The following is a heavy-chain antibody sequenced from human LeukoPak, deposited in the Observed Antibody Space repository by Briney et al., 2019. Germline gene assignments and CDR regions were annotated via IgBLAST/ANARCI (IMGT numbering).Heavy chain of an antibody. D-gene: IGHD2-15*01. CDR1: GGSISSYY. CDR2: IYYSRST. Sequence: PSETLSLTCTVSGGSISSYYWSWIRQPPGKGLEWIGYIYYSRSTNYNPSLKSRVTISVDTSKNQFSLKLSPVTAADTAVYYCARGYCSGGSCYGIIWPDYWGQGTLVTVSS. V-gene: IGHV4-59*01. CDR3: ARGYCSGGSCYGIIWPDY. J-gene: IGHJ4*02.